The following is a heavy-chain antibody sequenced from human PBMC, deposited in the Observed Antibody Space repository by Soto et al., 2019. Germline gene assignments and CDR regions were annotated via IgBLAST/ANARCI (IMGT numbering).Heavy chain of an antibody. CDR2: IIPIFGTA. J-gene: IGHJ4*02. CDR1: GGTFSSYA. D-gene: IGHD3-22*01. Sequence: QVQLVQSGAEVKKPGSSVKVSCKASGGTFSSYAISWVRQAPGQGLEWMGGIIPIFGTANYAQKFQGRVTITADESTSTAYMELSSLRSEDTAVYYCAGTSGQGVVVITTWCDYWGQGTLVTVSS. CDR3: AGTSGQGVVVITTWCDY. V-gene: IGHV1-69*01.